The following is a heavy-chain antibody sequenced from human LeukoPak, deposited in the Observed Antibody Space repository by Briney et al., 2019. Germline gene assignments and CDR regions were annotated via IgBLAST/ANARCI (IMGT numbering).Heavy chain of an antibody. CDR2: IYTSGST. V-gene: IGHV4-4*07. J-gene: IGHJ5*02. CDR1: GGSISSYY. Sequence: PSETLSLTCTVSGGSISSYYWSWIRQPAGKGLEWIGRIYTSGSTNYNPSLKSRVTTSVDTSKNQFSLKLSSVTAADTAVYYCARQRMEWLKDRGWFDPWGQGTLVTVSS. CDR3: ARQRMEWLKDRGWFDP. D-gene: IGHD3-3*01.